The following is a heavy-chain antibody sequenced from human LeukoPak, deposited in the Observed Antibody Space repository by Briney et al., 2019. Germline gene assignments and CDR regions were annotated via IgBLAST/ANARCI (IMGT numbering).Heavy chain of an antibody. J-gene: IGHJ4*02. CDR2: ISGTSRTI. CDR3: ARADRSGTYNFDY. V-gene: IGHV3-48*02. Sequence: GRSLRLSCAASGFTFSSYSMNWVRQAPGKGREWVSYISGTSRTIYYADSVKGRFTISRDNAKNSLSLQMNSLRDEDTAVYYCARADRSGTYNFDYWGQGTLVTVSS. CDR1: GFTFSSYS. D-gene: IGHD1-26*01.